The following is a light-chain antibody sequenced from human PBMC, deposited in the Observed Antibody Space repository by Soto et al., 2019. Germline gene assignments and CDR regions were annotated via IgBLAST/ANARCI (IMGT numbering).Light chain of an antibody. CDR2: GNS. V-gene: IGLV1-40*01. J-gene: IGLJ1*01. CDR1: SSNIGAGYD. Sequence: QSVLTQPPSVSGAPGQRVTISCTGSSSNIGAGYDVHWYQQLPGTAPKLLISGNSNRPSGVPDRFSGSKSGTSASLDITGLQAEDEADYYCQSYDSSLSGYVFGTGTKVTVL. CDR3: QSYDSSLSGYV.